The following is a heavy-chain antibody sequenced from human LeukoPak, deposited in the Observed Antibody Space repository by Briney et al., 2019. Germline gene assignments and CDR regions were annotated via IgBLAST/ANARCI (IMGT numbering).Heavy chain of an antibody. CDR1: GGSISSNSYY. V-gene: IGHV4-61*01. CDR2: IYYSGST. CDR3: ARDSLGDSSGYYVNWFDP. D-gene: IGHD3-22*01. J-gene: IGHJ5*02. Sequence: SETLSLTCAVSGGSISSNSYYWSLIRQPPGKGLEWIGYIYYSGSTNYNPSLKSRVTISVDTSKNQFSLKLSYVTAADTAVYYCARDSLGDSSGYYVNWFDPWGQGTLVTVSS.